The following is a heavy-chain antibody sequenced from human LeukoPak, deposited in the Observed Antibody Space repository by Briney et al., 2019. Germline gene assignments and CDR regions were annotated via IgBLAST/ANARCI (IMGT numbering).Heavy chain of an antibody. CDR2: TSYDGSNK. CDR3: AKRLGDYFDY. J-gene: IGHJ4*02. D-gene: IGHD3-22*01. Sequence: PGRSLRLSCAASGFTLSSYGMHWVRQAPGKGLEWVAVTSYDGSNKDYADSVKGRFTISRDNSKNTLYLQMNSLRTEDTAVYYCAKRLGDYFDYWGQGTLVTVSS. V-gene: IGHV3-30*18. CDR1: GFTLSSYG.